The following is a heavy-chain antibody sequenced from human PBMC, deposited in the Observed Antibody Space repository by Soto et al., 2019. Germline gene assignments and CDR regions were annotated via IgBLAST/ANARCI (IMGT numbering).Heavy chain of an antibody. CDR1: GGTFSSYA. Sequence: GASVKVSCKASGGTFSSYAISWVRQAPGQGLEWMGGIIPIFGTANYAQKFQGRVTITADESTSTAYMELSSLRSEDTAVYYCARDKDEYYYGSGSWVPGWFDPWGQGTLVTVSS. J-gene: IGHJ5*02. D-gene: IGHD3-10*01. CDR3: ARDKDEYYYGSGSWVPGWFDP. V-gene: IGHV1-69*13. CDR2: IIPIFGTA.